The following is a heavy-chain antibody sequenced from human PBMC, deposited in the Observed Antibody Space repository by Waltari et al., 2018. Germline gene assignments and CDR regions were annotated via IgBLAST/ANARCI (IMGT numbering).Heavy chain of an antibody. D-gene: IGHD3-3*01. Sequence: QVQLQESGPGLVKPSETLSLTCTVSGGSISSYYWSWIRQPPGKGLDWIGYIYYSGSTNYNPSLKSRVTISVETSKNQFSLKLSSVTAADTAVYYCARDLTNFWSGFHHWFDPWGQGTLVTVSS. CDR2: IYYSGST. V-gene: IGHV4-59*01. J-gene: IGHJ5*02. CDR1: GGSISSYY. CDR3: ARDLTNFWSGFHHWFDP.